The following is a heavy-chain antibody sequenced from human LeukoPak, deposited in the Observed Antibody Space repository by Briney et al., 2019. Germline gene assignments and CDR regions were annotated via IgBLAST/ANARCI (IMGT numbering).Heavy chain of an antibody. CDR2: IVGDGSAS. D-gene: IGHD6-13*01. Sequence: GGSLRLSCAASGFTFRNHVMAWVRQTPGKGLEWVSSIVGDGSASFYSDSVKGRFAVSRDNSMDTLFLHMQSLRAEDAAFYYCARGKAAGLLDWFDPWGQGTLVTVSS. J-gene: IGHJ5*02. CDR3: ARGKAAGLLDWFDP. CDR1: GFTFRNHV. V-gene: IGHV3-23*01.